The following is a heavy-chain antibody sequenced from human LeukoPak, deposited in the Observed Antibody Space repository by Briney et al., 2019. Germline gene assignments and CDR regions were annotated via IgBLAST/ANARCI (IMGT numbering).Heavy chain of an antibody. Sequence: PSETLSLTCAVYGGSFSGYYWSWIRQPPGKGLEWIGEINHSGSTNYNPSLKSRVTISVDTAKNQFSLKLSSVTAAYAAVYYCARAPYGDYVGVYFDYWGQGTLVTVSS. CDR1: GGSFSGYY. CDR2: INHSGST. D-gene: IGHD4-17*01. V-gene: IGHV4-34*01. CDR3: ARAPYGDYVGVYFDY. J-gene: IGHJ4*02.